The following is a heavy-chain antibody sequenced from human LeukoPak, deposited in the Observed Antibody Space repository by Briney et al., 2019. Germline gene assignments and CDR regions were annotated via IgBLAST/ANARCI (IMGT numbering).Heavy chain of an antibody. D-gene: IGHD2-15*01. Sequence: GGSLGLSCAASGITYSNYWMSWVRQAPGKGLEWVTNINQDSSEKYYVDSVKGRFTISRGNAKNSLYLQLNTLSPEDTSVYYCVQGWRDNWGQGTLVTVSS. CDR2: INQDSSEK. V-gene: IGHV3-7*01. J-gene: IGHJ4*02. CDR1: GITYSNYW. CDR3: VQGWRDN.